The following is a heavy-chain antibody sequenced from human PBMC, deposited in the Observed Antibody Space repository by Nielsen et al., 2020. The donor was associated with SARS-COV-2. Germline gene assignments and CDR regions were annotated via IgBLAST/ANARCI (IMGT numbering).Heavy chain of an antibody. V-gene: IGHV1-24*01. CDR3: ATSTPLVRSAWFDP. J-gene: IGHJ5*02. CDR1: GGALTLFT. CDR2: VDPEDGET. D-gene: IGHD3-3*01. Sequence: ASVKVSCKVSGGALTLFTMHWVRQAPGKGLEWMGEVDPEDGETIYAQKFQGRVTMTEDTSTDTAYMELRSLRSEDTAVYYCATSTPLVRSAWFDPWGQGTLVTISS.